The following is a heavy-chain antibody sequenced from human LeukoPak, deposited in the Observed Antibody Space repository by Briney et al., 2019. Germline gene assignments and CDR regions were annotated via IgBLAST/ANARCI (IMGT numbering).Heavy chain of an antibody. V-gene: IGHV4-34*01. CDR3: ARGGRGLSVARRIKPGNWFDP. Sequence: SETLSLTCAVYNGSFSGDHWSWNYWTWIRQPPGKGLEWIGEINHSGSTNYDPSLKSRVTISLHTPNNQFSLRLSSVTAADTAVYYCARGGRGLSVARRIKPGNWFDPWGQGTLVTVSS. CDR2: INHSGST. CDR1: NGSFSGDH. D-gene: IGHD3-3*01. J-gene: IGHJ5*02.